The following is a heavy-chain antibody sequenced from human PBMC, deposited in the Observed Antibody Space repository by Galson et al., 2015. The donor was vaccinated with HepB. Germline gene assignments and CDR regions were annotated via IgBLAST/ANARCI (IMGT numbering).Heavy chain of an antibody. CDR2: ISTYNGNT. V-gene: IGHV1-18*01. CDR3: ARDGAGSDWHNGFDY. J-gene: IGHJ4*02. CDR1: DYTFTNYG. D-gene: IGHD6-19*01. Sequence: SVKVSCKASDYTFTNYGISWVRQAPGQGLEWMGWISTYNGNTNYAQKFQGRVTMTTDTSTSTAYMELRSLRSDDTAVYYCARDGAGSDWHNGFDYWGQGTLVTVSS.